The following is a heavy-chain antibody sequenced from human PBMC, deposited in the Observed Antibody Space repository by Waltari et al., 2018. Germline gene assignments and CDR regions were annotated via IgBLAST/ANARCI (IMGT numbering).Heavy chain of an antibody. V-gene: IGHV3-74*01. CDR3: ARLTTVDV. CDR1: GFSFSMYW. CDR2: ISFDGNSI. J-gene: IGHJ6*02. D-gene: IGHD4-17*01. Sequence: EVQLVESGGGLVQPGGSLRLAFAASGFSFSMYWMPWVRQAPGKGLVWVSRISFDGNSISYADSVKGRFTISRDNANNTLYLEMNSLRAEDTGVYYCARLTTVDVWGQGTTVIVSS.